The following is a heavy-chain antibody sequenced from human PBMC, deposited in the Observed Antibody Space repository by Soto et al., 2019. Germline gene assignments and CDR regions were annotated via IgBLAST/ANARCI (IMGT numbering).Heavy chain of an antibody. Sequence: SETLSLTCTVSGVSISNSSYYWGWIRRPPGKGLEWIGTIYYSGITHYNPSLKSRVTISVDTSKNQFSLKLTSVTAADTAVYYCARHGSNWGQGTLVTVSS. CDR2: IYYSGIT. CDR3: ARHGSN. CDR1: GVSISNSSYY. J-gene: IGHJ4*02. V-gene: IGHV4-39*01.